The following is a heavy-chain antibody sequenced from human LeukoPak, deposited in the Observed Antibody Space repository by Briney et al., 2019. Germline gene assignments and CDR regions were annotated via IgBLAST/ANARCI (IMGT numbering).Heavy chain of an antibody. V-gene: IGHV1-69*05. CDR3: ARGSVSSGWYPF. D-gene: IGHD6-19*01. Sequence: SVKVSCKASGGTFSSYTISWVRQAPGQGLEWMGRIIPIFGTANYAQKFQGRVTITTDESTSTAYMELSSLRSEDTAVYYCARGSVSSGWYPFWGQGTLVTVSS. CDR2: IIPIFGTA. J-gene: IGHJ4*02. CDR1: GGTFSSYT.